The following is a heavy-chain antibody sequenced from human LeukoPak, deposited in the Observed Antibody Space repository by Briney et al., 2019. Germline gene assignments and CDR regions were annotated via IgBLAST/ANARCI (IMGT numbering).Heavy chain of an antibody. V-gene: IGHV3-74*01. J-gene: IGHJ4*02. CDR2: MNSDGSST. CDR1: GFTFSTYW. Sequence: GGSLRLSCAASGFTFSTYWMHWVRQAPGKGLVWVSRMNSDGSSTTYADSVKGRFTISRDNAKNTLYLQMNSLRVEDTAVYYCAKNIAAPTTPFDYWGQGTLVTVSS. CDR3: AKNIAAPTTPFDY. D-gene: IGHD6-13*01.